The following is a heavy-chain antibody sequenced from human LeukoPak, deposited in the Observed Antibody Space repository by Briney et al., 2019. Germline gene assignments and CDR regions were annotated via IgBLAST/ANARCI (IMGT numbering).Heavy chain of an antibody. Sequence: PGGSLRLSCSASGFTFSSFAMNWVRQAPGKGLEWVSSISPGGEETYYADSVEGRFTTSRDNTKNTLSLQMNSLRAEDTAVYYCAKQYIVTSWYWFGSWGQGTLVTVSS. D-gene: IGHD4-17*01. CDR1: GFTFSSFA. CDR2: ISPGGEET. CDR3: AKQYIVTSWYWFGS. V-gene: IGHV3-23*01. J-gene: IGHJ5*01.